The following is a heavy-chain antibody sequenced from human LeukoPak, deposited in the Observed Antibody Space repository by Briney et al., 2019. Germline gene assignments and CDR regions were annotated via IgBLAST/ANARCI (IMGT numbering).Heavy chain of an antibody. D-gene: IGHD6-19*01. J-gene: IGHJ4*02. V-gene: IGHV3-74*03. CDR2: IAPDGSST. CDR3: AKREKAVTGIYYFDH. Sequence: GGSLRLSCGASGFTIGSYWMHWVRQVPGKGLVWVSRIAPDGSSTQYADSVEGRLTISRDNAKNTLYLQMSSLRAEDTAVYYCAKREKAVTGIYYFDHWGQGTLVTVSS. CDR1: GFTIGSYW.